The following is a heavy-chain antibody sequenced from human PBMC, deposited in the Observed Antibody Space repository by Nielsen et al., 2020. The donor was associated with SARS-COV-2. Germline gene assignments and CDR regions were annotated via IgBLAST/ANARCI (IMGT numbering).Heavy chain of an antibody. CDR1: GFTFSDYY. D-gene: IGHD4-11*01. Sequence: GESLKISCAASGFTFSDYYMSWIRQAPGKGLEWVSYISSSSRNTNYADSVKGRFTISRDNAKKSLYLQMNSLRAEDTAVYYCAREVNYNFDYWGPGTLVTVSS. CDR2: ISSSSRNT. CDR3: AREVNYNFDY. V-gene: IGHV3-11*05. J-gene: IGHJ4*02.